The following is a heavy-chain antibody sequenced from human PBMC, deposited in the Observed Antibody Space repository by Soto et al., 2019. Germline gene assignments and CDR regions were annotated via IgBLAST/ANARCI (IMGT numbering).Heavy chain of an antibody. CDR2: IYYSGST. CDR3: ARQGRYYGSGSYYNNPNWFDP. J-gene: IGHJ5*02. Sequence: PSETLSLTSTVSGFSISSVFYYWSWIRQPPGKGLEWIGSIYYSGSTYYNPSLKSRVTISVDTSKNQFSLKLSSVTAADTAVYYCARQGRYYGSGSYYNNPNWFDPWGQGTLVTVSS. CDR1: GFSISSVFYY. D-gene: IGHD3-10*01. V-gene: IGHV4-39*01.